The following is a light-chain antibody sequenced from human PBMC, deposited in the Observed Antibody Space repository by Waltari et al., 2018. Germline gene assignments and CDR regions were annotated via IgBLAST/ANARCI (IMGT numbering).Light chain of an antibody. V-gene: IGLV3-1*01. CDR1: NLGYQH. J-gene: IGLJ1*01. Sequence: SYDLTQPPSLSVSPGQTATITRSAANLGYQHVSWYQQKPGQSPPVVIYQDAMRPSGIPERFSGSNSGNTATLTIGESQTVDEADYYCQAWDSNTALYVFGTGTRVTV. CDR3: QAWDSNTALYV. CDR2: QDA.